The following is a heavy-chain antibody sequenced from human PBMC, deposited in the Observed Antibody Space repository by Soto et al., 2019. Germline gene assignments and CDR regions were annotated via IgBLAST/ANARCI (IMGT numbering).Heavy chain of an antibody. D-gene: IGHD3-9*01. CDR3: ARDSRYFDQYYYFDY. Sequence: GGSLRLSCAASGFTFSSYSMNWVRQAPGKGLEWVSSISSSSGYIYYADSVKGRFTISRDNAKNSLYLQMNSLRAEDTAVYYCARDSRYFDQYYYFDYWGQGTLVTVSS. V-gene: IGHV3-21*01. CDR1: GFTFSSYS. J-gene: IGHJ4*02. CDR2: ISSSSGYI.